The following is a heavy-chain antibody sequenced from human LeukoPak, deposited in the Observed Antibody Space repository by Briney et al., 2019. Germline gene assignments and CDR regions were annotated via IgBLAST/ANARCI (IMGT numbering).Heavy chain of an antibody. J-gene: IGHJ4*02. CDR1: GFTFSSYG. V-gene: IGHV3-30*03. Sequence: GGSLRLSCAASGFTFSSYGMHWVRQAPGKGLEWVAVISYDGSNKYYADSVKGRFTISRDNSKNTLYLQMNSLRAEDTAVYYCARDRVDIVATTPFDYWGQGTLVTVSS. CDR3: ARDRVDIVATTPFDY. D-gene: IGHD5-12*01. CDR2: ISYDGSNK.